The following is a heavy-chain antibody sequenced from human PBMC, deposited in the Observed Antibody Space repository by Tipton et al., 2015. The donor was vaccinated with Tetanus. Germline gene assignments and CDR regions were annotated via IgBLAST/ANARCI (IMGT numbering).Heavy chain of an antibody. J-gene: IGHJ4*02. D-gene: IGHD4-11*01. CDR3: ARIRTGHYTDFDC. Sequence: SLRLSCAASGFTFSSYWMSWVRQAPGKGLEWVASIKQDGSEKYYVDSVKGRFTISRDNAKNSLYLQMNSLRAEDTAVYYCARIRTGHYTDFDCWGLGTLVTVSS. V-gene: IGHV3-7*01. CDR1: GFTFSSYW. CDR2: IKQDGSEK.